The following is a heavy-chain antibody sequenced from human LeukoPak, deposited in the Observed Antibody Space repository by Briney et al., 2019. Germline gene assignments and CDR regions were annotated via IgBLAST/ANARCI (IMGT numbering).Heavy chain of an antibody. CDR2: ISAYTGNT. V-gene: IGHV1-18*01. Sequence: GASVKISCKASGYTFTSSSISWVRQTPGHGLEWMGWISAYTGNTNYAQKLQGRVTLTTDTYPSTAYIELSTARSEDTAVYYCVRSSLITMVRVVIITTYNLFDPWGQGTLVTVSS. D-gene: IGHD3-10*01. CDR1: GYTFTSSS. J-gene: IGHJ5*02. CDR3: VRSSLITMVRVVIITTYNLFDP.